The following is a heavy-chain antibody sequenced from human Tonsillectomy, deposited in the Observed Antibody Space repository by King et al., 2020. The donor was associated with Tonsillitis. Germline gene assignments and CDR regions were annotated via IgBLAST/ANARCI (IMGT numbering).Heavy chain of an antibody. CDR3: GGYEGGVFDP. V-gene: IGHV4-31*03. J-gene: IGHJ5*02. CDR1: GGSISGGDYY. D-gene: IGHD1-1*01. Sequence: QLQESGPGLVKPSQTLALTCTVSGGSISGGDYYWSWLRQHPGKGLEWIGYIYNSENTYYNPSLKSRLTMSLDTSKNPFSLKLSSVTAADTAVYYCGGYEGGVFDPWGQGTLVTVSS. CDR2: IYNSENT.